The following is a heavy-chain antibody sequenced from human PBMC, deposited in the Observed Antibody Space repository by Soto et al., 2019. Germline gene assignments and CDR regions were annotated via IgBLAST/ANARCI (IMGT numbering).Heavy chain of an antibody. V-gene: IGHV1-3*01. CDR1: GYTFTSYA. D-gene: IGHD6-13*01. CDR2: INAGNGNT. J-gene: IGHJ5*02. Sequence: QVQLVQSGAEVKKPGASVKVSCKASGYTFTSYAMHWVRQAPGQRLEWMGWINAGNGNTKYSQKFQGRVTITRDTSASTAYMELSSLRSEDTAVYYCARDSSRYSGSWLTGWFDPWGQGTLVTVSS. CDR3: ARDSSRYSGSWLTGWFDP.